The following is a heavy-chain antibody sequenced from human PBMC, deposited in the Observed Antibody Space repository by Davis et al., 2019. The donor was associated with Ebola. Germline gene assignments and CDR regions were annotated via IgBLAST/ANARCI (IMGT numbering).Heavy chain of an antibody. CDR2: MNPNSGNT. J-gene: IGHJ6*02. Sequence: ASVKVSCKASGYTFTSYDINWVRQATGQGLEWMGWMNPNSGNTGYAQKFQGRVTITADKSTSTAYMELSSLRSEDTAVYYCAREDSRGYIREFYYYGMDVWGQGTTVTVSS. D-gene: IGHD6-25*01. CDR3: AREDSRGYIREFYYYGMDV. CDR1: GYTFTSYD. V-gene: IGHV1-8*01.